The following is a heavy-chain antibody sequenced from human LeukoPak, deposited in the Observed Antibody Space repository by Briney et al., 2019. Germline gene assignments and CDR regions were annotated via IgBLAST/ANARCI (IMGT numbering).Heavy chain of an antibody. CDR2: INHSGST. Sequence: SETLSLTCAVYGGSFSGYYWSWIRQPPGKGLEWIGEINHSGSTNYNPSLKSRVTISVDTSKNQFSLKLSSVTAADTAVYYCARGPVPAATYDYWGQGTLVTVS. J-gene: IGHJ4*02. CDR3: ARGPVPAATYDY. V-gene: IGHV4-34*01. D-gene: IGHD2-2*01. CDR1: GGSFSGYY.